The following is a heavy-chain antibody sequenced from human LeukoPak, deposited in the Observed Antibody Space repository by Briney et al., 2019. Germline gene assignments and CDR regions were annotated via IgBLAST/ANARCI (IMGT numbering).Heavy chain of an antibody. CDR3: AKVLAYYFDY. J-gene: IGHJ4*02. CDR2: IGFGDDSA. V-gene: IGHV3-23*01. CDR1: VFLFNNYS. Sequence: GGSVTLSCAASVFLFNNYSISWVRQAPGKGLEWVSTIGFGDDSAYYADSVKGRFTISRDNSKNTLYLQMNYLRAEDTAVYYCAKVLAYYFDYWGQGTLVTVSS.